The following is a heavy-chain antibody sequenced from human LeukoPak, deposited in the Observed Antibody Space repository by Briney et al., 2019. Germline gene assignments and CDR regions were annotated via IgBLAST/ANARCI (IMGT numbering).Heavy chain of an antibody. D-gene: IGHD3-22*01. CDR3: AKDGIDSSGYYYNYYFDY. Sequence: PGGSLRLSCAASGFTFSSYAMSWVRQAPGKGLEWVSAISGSGGSTYYADSVKGRFTISRDNSKNTLYLLMNSLRAEDTAVYYCAKDGIDSSGYYYNYYFDYWGQGTLVTVSS. CDR1: GFTFSSYA. CDR2: ISGSGGST. J-gene: IGHJ4*02. V-gene: IGHV3-23*01.